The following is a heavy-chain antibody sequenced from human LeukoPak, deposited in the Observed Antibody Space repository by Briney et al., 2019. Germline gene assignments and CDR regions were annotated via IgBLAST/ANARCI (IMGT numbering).Heavy chain of an antibody. CDR2: ISGSGGST. CDR1: GFTFSSYG. D-gene: IGHD6-13*01. V-gene: IGHV3-23*01. Sequence: GGTLRLSCAASGFTFSSYGMSWVRQAPGKGLEWVSAISGSGGSTYYADSVEGRFTISRDNSKNTLYLQMNSLRAEDTAVYYCARDNASIAAAGTECYYMDVWGKGTTVTVSS. J-gene: IGHJ6*03. CDR3: ARDNASIAAAGTECYYMDV.